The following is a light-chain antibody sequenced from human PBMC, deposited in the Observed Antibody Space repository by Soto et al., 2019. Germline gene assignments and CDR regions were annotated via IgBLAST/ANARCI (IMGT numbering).Light chain of an antibody. V-gene: IGKV3-20*01. CDR3: QQYGSSQT. CDR2: GAS. J-gene: IGKJ1*01. Sequence: EMVMTRSPATVSGSPMEVAARSFRASQSVSSNLAWYQQKPGQAPRLLIYGASSRATGIPDRFSGSGSGTDFTLTISRLETEDFAVYYCQQYGSSQTFGQGTKVDIK. CDR1: QSVSSN.